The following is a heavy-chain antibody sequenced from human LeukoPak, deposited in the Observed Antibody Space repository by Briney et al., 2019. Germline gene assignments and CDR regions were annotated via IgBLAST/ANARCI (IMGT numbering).Heavy chain of an antibody. V-gene: IGHV3-7*03. CDR1: AFIFSGHW. Sequence: GGSLRLSCEGSAFIFSGHWMNWVRQTPGKGLEWVAIIKEDGSERQYVDSVKGRFSISRDNTKGSLFLQLNSLRAEDTAVYYCARDPDSSGWYNSVDYWGQGTLVTVST. J-gene: IGHJ4*02. CDR3: ARDPDSSGWYNSVDY. D-gene: IGHD6-19*01. CDR2: IKEDGSER.